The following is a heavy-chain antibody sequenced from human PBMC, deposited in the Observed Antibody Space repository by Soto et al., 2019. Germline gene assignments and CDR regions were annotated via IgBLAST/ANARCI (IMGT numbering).Heavy chain of an antibody. V-gene: IGHV1-69*01. CDR2: IIPIFGTA. D-gene: IGHD2-2*01. CDR3: AVDIVVVPAAPHDSYYYYYGMDV. CDR1: GSTFSSYA. J-gene: IGHJ6*02. Sequence: SVKGSCKASGSTFSSYAISWVRQAPGQGLEWMGGIIPIFGTANYAQKFQGRVTITADESTSTAYMELSSLRSEDTAVYYCAVDIVVVPAAPHDSYYYYYGMDVWGQGTTVTVSS.